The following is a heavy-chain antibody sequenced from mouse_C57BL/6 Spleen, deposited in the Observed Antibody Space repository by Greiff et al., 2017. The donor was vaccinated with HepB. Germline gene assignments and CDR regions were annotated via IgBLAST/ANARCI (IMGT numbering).Heavy chain of an antibody. CDR1: GYTFTSYD. CDR3: ARDDDDALDAMDD. D-gene: IGHD2-4*01. J-gene: IGHJ4*01. CDR2: IYPRDGST. V-gene: IGHV1-85*01. Sequence: SGPELVKPGASVKLSCKASGYTFTSYDINWVKQRPGQGLEWIGWIYPRDGSTKYNEKFKGKATLTVDTSSSTAYMELHSLTAEDSAVYGCARDDDDALDAMDDGGQGTSVTVSS.